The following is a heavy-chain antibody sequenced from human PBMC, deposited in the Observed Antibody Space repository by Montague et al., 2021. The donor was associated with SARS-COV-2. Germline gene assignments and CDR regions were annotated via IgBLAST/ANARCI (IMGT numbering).Heavy chain of an antibody. CDR2: IDWDDDK. D-gene: IGHD3-9*01. J-gene: IGHJ4*02. CDR1: GFSLSTSGMR. Sequence: PALVKPTQTPTLTCTFSGFSLSTSGMRASWIRQPPGKALEWLARIDWDDDKFYSTSLKTRLTISKDTSKNQVVPTMTNMDPVDTATYYCARSYYDILTAYYTPFDYWGQGTLVTVSS. V-gene: IGHV2-70*04. CDR3: ARSYYDILTAYYTPFDY.